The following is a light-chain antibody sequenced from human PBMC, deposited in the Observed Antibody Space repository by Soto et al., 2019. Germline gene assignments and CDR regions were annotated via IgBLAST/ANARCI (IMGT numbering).Light chain of an antibody. CDR3: QQYDGYSGYT. V-gene: IGKV1-5*01. J-gene: IGKJ2*01. Sequence: DIQVTQSPSTLSASVGDRVTITCRASQSIRSWLAWYQQRPGKAPGLLIYDASSLENGVPSRFSGSGSGTEFTLTISSLQPDDFATYYCQQYDGYSGYTFGQGTKVDIK. CDR2: DAS. CDR1: QSIRSW.